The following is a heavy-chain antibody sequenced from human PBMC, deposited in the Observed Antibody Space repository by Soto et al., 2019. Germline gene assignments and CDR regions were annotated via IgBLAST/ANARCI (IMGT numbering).Heavy chain of an antibody. J-gene: IGHJ6*02. D-gene: IGHD3-22*01. CDR3: ARSGGSGYYSAHYYGMDV. CDR2: MNPESGST. V-gene: IGHV1-8*01. Sequence: GASVKVSCKASGYTFNTYDINWVRQATGQGLEWMGWMNPESGSTGFAQSFQGRITLTRNTSLNTVYMEVSSLTNEDTAVYFCARSGGSGYYSAHYYGMDVWGQGTTVTVSS. CDR1: GYTFNTYD.